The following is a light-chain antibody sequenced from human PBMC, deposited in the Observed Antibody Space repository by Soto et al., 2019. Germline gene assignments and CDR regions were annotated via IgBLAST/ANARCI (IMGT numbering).Light chain of an antibody. Sequence: DIVMTQSPDSLAVSLGERATINCKSSHSVLSSSDNQNYLAWFQQKPGQPPKLIMYWASTRKSGVPDRFSGGGSGTEFTLTISSLQSEDFAVYYCQQYNNWPPPITFGQGTRLEIK. V-gene: IGKV4-1*01. CDR3: QQYNNWPPPIT. J-gene: IGKJ5*01. CDR2: WAS. CDR1: HSVLSSSDNQNY.